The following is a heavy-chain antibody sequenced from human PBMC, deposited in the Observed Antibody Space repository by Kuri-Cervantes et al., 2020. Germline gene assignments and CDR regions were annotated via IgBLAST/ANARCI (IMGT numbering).Heavy chain of an antibody. J-gene: IGHJ6*03. V-gene: IGHV1-8*02. CDR2: MNPKSGNT. CDR1: GYTFTNYD. Sequence: ASVKVSCKASGYTFTNYDINWVRQATGQGLEWMGWMNPKSGNTAYAQKSQGRLTMTRSTSISTAYMELSSLRFEDTAVYYCARGPSFSDSYYYYYMDVWGKGTTVTVSS. D-gene: IGHD4-11*01. CDR3: ARGPSFSDSYYYYYMDV.